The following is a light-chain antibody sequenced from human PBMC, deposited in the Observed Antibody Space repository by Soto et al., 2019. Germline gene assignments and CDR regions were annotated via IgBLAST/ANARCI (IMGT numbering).Light chain of an antibody. CDR3: QQLNSYPRT. CDR2: DAA. Sequence: DIQLTQSPSFLSASVGDRVTITCRASQGISSYLAWYQQKPGKAPKVLIFDAATLQSGVPPRLSGSGSGTEFTLTVSSLQPEDFASYYCQQLNSYPRTFGPGTKVEI. V-gene: IGKV1-9*01. J-gene: IGKJ1*01. CDR1: QGISSY.